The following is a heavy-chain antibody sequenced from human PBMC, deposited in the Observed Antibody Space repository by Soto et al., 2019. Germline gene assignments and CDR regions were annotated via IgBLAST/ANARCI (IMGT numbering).Heavy chain of an antibody. V-gene: IGHV1-2*04. Sequence: QVQLVQSGAEVKKPGASVKVSCKASGYTFTGYYMHWVRQAPGQGLEWMGWINPNSGGTNYAQKFQGWVTMTRDTSISTAYMELSRLRSDDTAVYYCARGGFTSDYGSGRERHWGQGTLVTVSS. D-gene: IGHD3-10*01. CDR3: ARGGFTSDYGSGRERH. CDR1: GYTFTGYY. CDR2: INPNSGGT. J-gene: IGHJ1*01.